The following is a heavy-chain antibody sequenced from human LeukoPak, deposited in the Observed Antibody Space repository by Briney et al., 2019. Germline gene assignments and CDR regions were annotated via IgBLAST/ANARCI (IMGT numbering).Heavy chain of an antibody. V-gene: IGHV3-21*01. Sequence: GGSLGLSCAASGFTFSSYSMNWVRQAPGKGLEWVSSISSSSYIYYADSVKGRFTISRDNAKNSLYLQMNSLRAEDTAVYYCARDVGEIGGNWFDPWGQGTLVTVSS. J-gene: IGHJ5*02. CDR2: ISSSSYI. CDR3: ARDVGEIGGNWFDP. D-gene: IGHD2-15*01. CDR1: GFTFSSYS.